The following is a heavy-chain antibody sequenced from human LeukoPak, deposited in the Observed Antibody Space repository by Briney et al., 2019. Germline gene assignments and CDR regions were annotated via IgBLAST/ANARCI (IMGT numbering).Heavy chain of an antibody. CDR3: TRDFVF. Sequence: GGSLRLPCAASGFTFTTYWMDWVRQAPGKGLEWVGNINQDGSMKNYVDSVRGRFTIFRDNAQNSVYLQMNTLRVEDTAVYYCTRDFVFWGQGTLVTASS. CDR1: GFTFTTYW. D-gene: IGHD3-3*01. V-gene: IGHV3-7*01. J-gene: IGHJ4*02. CDR2: INQDGSMK.